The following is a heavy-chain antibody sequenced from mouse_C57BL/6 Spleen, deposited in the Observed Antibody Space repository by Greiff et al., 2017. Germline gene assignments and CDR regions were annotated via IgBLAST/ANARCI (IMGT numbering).Heavy chain of an antibody. CDR3: ARYGLAGDYYLDY. CDR1: GYTFTSYW. D-gene: IGHD1-1*01. Sequence: VQVVESGAELAKPGASVKLSCKASGYTFTSYWMHWVKQRPGQGLEWIGYINPSSGYTKYNQKFKDKATLTADKSSSTAYMQLSSLTYEDSAVYYCARYGLAGDYYLDYWGQGTTLTVSS. V-gene: IGHV1-7*01. J-gene: IGHJ2*01. CDR2: INPSSGYT.